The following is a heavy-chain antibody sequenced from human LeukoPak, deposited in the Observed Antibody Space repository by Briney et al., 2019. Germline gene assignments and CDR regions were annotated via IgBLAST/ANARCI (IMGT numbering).Heavy chain of an antibody. CDR1: GYSFTSYW. CDR2: IYPGDSDT. Sequence: GESLKISCKGCGYSFTSYWIGWVRQMPGKGLEWMGIIYPGDSDTRYSPSFQGQVTISADKSISTAYLQWSSLKASDTAMYYCARRGYCTNGVCYPDSVDYWGQGTLVTVSS. J-gene: IGHJ4*02. V-gene: IGHV5-51*01. D-gene: IGHD2-8*01. CDR3: ARRGYCTNGVCYPDSVDY.